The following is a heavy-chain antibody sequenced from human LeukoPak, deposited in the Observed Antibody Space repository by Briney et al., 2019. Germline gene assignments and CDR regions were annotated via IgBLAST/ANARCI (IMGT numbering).Heavy chain of an antibody. CDR2: ISAYNGNT. CDR1: GYTFSSYG. CDR3: AVAADTYYYGMDV. J-gene: IGHJ6*02. D-gene: IGHD6-13*01. V-gene: IGHV1-18*01. Sequence: ASLNLSCTASGYTFSSYGMSWVRQAPGQGLEWMGWISAYNGNTNYAQKLQGRVTMTTDTSTSTAYMELRSLRSDDTAVYYCAVAADTYYYGMDVWGQGTTVTVSS.